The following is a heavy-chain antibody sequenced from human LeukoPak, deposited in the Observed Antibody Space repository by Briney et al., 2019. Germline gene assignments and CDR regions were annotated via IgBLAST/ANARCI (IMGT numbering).Heavy chain of an antibody. V-gene: IGHV3-13*01. CDR2: IGTAGDT. D-gene: IGHD4-11*01. J-gene: IGHJ3*02. CDR3: ARLGLQLDAFDI. CDR1: GFTFSSYD. Sequence: GGSLRLSCAASGFTFSSYDMHWVRQATGKGLEWVSAIGTAGDTYYPGSVKGRFTISRENAKNSLYLQMNSLRAGDTAVYYCARLGLQLDAFDIWGQGTMVTDSS.